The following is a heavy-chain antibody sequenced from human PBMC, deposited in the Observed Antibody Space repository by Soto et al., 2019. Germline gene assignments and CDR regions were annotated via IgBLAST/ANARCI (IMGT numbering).Heavy chain of an antibody. CDR1: GGSVSSGSYY. CDR2: IHYSGST. V-gene: IGHV4-61*01. CDR3: ARDVGYCDL. Sequence: QVQLQESGPGLVKPSETLSLTCTVSGGSVSSGSYYWSWIRQPPGKGLEWIGYIHYSGSTNYNPSLKSRVTISVDTSKNQFSLKLSSVTAADTAVYYGARDVGYCDLWGRGTLVTVSS. J-gene: IGHJ2*01.